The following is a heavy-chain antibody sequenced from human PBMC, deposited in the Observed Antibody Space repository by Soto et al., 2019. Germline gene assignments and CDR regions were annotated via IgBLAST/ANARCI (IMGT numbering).Heavy chain of an antibody. CDR2: IRSKAYGGTT. J-gene: IGHJ5*02. V-gene: IGHV3-49*03. Sequence: GGSLRLSCTASGFTFGDYAMSWFRQAPGKGLEWVGFIRSKAYGGTTEYAASVKGRFTISRDDSKSIAYLQMNSLKTEETAVYYCTREDRYCTNGVCYFHLSWFDPWGQGTLVTVSS. D-gene: IGHD2-8*01. CDR1: GFTFGDYA. CDR3: TREDRYCTNGVCYFHLSWFDP.